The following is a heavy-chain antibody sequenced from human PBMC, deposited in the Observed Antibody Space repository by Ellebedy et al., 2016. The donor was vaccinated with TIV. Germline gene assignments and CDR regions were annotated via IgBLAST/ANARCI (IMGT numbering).Heavy chain of an antibody. CDR3: ASSSWYFALGY. CDR1: GFTFSSYS. Sequence: GGSLRPSCPPSGFTFSSYSMNWVRQAPGKGLEWVSYISSSSSTIYYADSVQVRFTISRDNAKNSLYLQMNSLRAEDTAVYYWASSSWYFALGYWGQGTLVTVSS. J-gene: IGHJ4*02. V-gene: IGHV3-48*04. D-gene: IGHD6-13*01. CDR2: ISSSSSTI.